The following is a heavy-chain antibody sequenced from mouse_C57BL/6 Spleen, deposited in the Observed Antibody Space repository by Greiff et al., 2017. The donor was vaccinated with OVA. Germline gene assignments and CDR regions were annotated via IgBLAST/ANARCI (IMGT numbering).Heavy chain of an antibody. CDR1: GYSFTDYN. V-gene: IGHV1-39*01. Sequence: QLQQSGPELVKPGASVKISCKASGYSFTDYNMNWVKQSNGKSLEWIGVINPNYGTTSYNQKFKGKATLTVDQSSSTAYMQLNSLTSEDSAVYYGASPYDYDQDPIAYWGQGTLVTVSA. J-gene: IGHJ3*01. CDR3: ASPYDYDQDPIAY. D-gene: IGHD2-4*01. CDR2: INPNYGTT.